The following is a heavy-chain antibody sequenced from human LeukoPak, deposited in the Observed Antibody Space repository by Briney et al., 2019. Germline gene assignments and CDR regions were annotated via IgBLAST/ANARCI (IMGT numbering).Heavy chain of an antibody. CDR3: VRHVARAFDI. J-gene: IGHJ3*02. Sequence: SETLSLTCAVYGGSFTNYYWSWIRQPPGEGLEWIGEINNSGSTKYSPSLKSRATISIDTSKNQLSLKLSSVTAADTAVYSCVRHVARAFDIWGQGTKVTVSS. CDR1: GGSFTNYY. V-gene: IGHV4-34*01. CDR2: INNSGST.